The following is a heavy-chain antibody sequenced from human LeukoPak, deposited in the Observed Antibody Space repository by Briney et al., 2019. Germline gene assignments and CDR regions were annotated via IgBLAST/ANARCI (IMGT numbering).Heavy chain of an antibody. CDR1: GYTFTGCY. J-gene: IGHJ4*02. D-gene: IGHD3-3*01. Sequence: ASVKVSCKASGYTFTGCYMHWVRQAPGQGLEWMGWINPNSGGTNYAQKFQGRVTMTRDTSISTAYMELSRLRSDDTAVYYCARDRVDFWSGYYGYWGQGTLVTVSS. CDR2: INPNSGGT. CDR3: ARDRVDFWSGYYGY. V-gene: IGHV1-2*02.